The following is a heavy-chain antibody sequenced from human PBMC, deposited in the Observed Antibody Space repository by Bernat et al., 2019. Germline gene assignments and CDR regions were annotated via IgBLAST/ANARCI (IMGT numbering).Heavy chain of an antibody. CDR3: VRHRVTTGYSSSWYVY. J-gene: IGHJ4*02. CDR2: IDPSDSYT. V-gene: IGHV5-10-1*03. CDR1: GYSFTSYW. D-gene: IGHD6-13*01. Sequence: EVQLVQSGAEVKKPGESLRISCKGSGYSFTSYWISWVRQMPGKGLEWMGRIDPSDSYTNYSPSFQGHVTISADKSISTAYLQWSSLKASDTAMYYCVRHRVTTGYSSSWYVYWGQGTLVTVSS.